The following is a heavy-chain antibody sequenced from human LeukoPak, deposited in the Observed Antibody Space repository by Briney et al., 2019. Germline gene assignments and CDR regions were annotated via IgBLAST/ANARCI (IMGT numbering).Heavy chain of an antibody. Sequence: GGSLRLSCAVPGFTVSAHYMSWVRQAPGKGLECVSFLYTGGDTYYADSVKGRFTISRDNSKNTLYLQMNSLRAEDTAVYYCARGPGSRGIFDYWGQGTLVTVSS. CDR3: ARGPGSRGIFDY. V-gene: IGHV3-53*01. CDR2: LYTGGDT. J-gene: IGHJ4*02. D-gene: IGHD3-10*01. CDR1: GFTVSAHY.